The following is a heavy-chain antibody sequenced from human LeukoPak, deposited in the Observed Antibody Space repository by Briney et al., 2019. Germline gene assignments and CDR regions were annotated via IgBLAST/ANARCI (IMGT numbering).Heavy chain of an antibody. J-gene: IGHJ4*02. CDR3: ARENKGYYFDY. D-gene: IGHD2/OR15-2a*01. Sequence: ASVKVSCKVSGYTLTELSMHWVRQAPGKGLEWMGIINPSGGSTSYAQKFQGRVTMTRDTSTSTVYMELSSLRSEDTAVYYCARENKGYYFDYWGQGTLVTVS. CDR2: INPSGGST. V-gene: IGHV1-46*01. CDR1: GYTLTELS.